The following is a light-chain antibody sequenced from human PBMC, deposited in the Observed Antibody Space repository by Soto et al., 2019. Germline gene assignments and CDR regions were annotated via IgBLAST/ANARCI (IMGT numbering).Light chain of an antibody. CDR2: GAS. J-gene: IGKJ1*01. V-gene: IGKV1-5*01. CDR3: QQYNSYWT. CDR1: ESMSNC. Sequence: IQMNQSPATLSASVGDRVTIPCRASESMSNCLAWYQQKPGKAPKLLISGASSLQSGVPSRFSGSGSGTEFTLTISSLQPDDFATYYCQQYNSYWTFGQGTMVDIK.